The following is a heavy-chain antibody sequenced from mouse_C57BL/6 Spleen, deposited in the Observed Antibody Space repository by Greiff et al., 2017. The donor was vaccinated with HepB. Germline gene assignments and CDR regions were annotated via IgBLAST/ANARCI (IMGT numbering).Heavy chain of an antibody. Sequence: VQLQQPGAELVKPGASVKMSCKASGYTFTSYWITWVKQRPGQGLEWIGDIYPGSGSTNYNEKFKSKATLTVDTSSSTAYMQLSSLTSEDSAVYYGARFCYGSSCLDYRGQGTTLTVSS. D-gene: IGHD1-1*01. CDR1: GYTFTSYW. V-gene: IGHV1-55*01. CDR3: ARFCYGSSCLDY. CDR2: IYPGSGST. J-gene: IGHJ2*01.